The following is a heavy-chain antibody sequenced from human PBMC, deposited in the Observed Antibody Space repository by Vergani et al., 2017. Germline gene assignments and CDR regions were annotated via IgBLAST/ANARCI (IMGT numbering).Heavy chain of an antibody. D-gene: IGHD2-2*01. CDR1: GYTFTGYY. J-gene: IGHJ6*02. CDR2: INPNSGGT. V-gene: IGHV1-2*02. CDR3: ARTSTGYDDYYGMDV. Sequence: QVQLVQSGAEVKKPGASVKVSCKASGYTFTGYYMHWVRQAPGQGLEWMGWINPNSGGTNYAQKFQGRVTMTRDTSISTAYMELSRLRSDDTAVYYCARTSTGYDDYYGMDVWGQGTTVTVSS.